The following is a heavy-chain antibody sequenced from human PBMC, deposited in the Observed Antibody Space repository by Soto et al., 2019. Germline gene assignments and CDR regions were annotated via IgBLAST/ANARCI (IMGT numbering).Heavy chain of an antibody. CDR1: GDSVSSNSAA. CDR3: ARDEIVGATVFGVVIIPGSHYYGMDV. V-gene: IGHV6-1*01. D-gene: IGHD3-3*01. J-gene: IGHJ6*02. CDR2: TYYRSKWYN. Sequence: PSQTLSLTCAISGDSVSSNSAAWNWIMQSPSRGLEWLGRTYYRSKWYNDYAVSVKSRITINPDTSKNQFSLQLNSVTPEDTAVYYCARDEIVGATVFGVVIIPGSHYYGMDVWGQGTTVT.